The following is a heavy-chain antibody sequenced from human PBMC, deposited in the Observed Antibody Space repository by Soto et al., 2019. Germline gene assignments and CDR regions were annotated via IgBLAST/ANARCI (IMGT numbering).Heavy chain of an antibody. V-gene: IGHV1-69*01. J-gene: IGHJ6*02. Sequence: QVQLVQSGAEVKKPGSSVKVSCKASGGTFSSYAISWVRQAPGQGLEWMGGIIPIFGTANYAQKFQGRVTITADESTSTAYMELSSLRSEDSAVYYCARDRIAARGAYFLGMDVWGQGTTVTVSS. D-gene: IGHD6-6*01. CDR3: ARDRIAARGAYFLGMDV. CDR2: IIPIFGTA. CDR1: GGTFSSYA.